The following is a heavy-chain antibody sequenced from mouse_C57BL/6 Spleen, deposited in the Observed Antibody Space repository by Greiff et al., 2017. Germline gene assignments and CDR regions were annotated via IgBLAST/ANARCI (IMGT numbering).Heavy chain of an antibody. Sequence: QVQLQPPGAELVMPGASVKLSCKASGYTFTSYWMHWVKQRPGHGLEWIGEIDPSDSYTNYNQKFKGKSTLTVDKSSSTAYMQLSSLTSEDSAVYDCARDYGSSSWYFDVWGTGTTVTVSS. D-gene: IGHD1-1*01. CDR1: GYTFTSYW. V-gene: IGHV1-69*01. J-gene: IGHJ1*03. CDR2: IDPSDSYT. CDR3: ARDYGSSSWYFDV.